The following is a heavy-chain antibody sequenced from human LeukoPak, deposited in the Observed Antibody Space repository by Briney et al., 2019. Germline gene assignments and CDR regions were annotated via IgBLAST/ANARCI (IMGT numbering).Heavy chain of an antibody. V-gene: IGHV5-51*01. D-gene: IGHD3-22*01. J-gene: IGHJ4*02. CDR3: AKRYYYDSSGYYIDY. CDR1: GYSFTSYW. CDR2: IYPGDSGT. Sequence: GESLKISCKGSGYSFTSYWIGWVRQMPGKGLEWMGIIYPGDSGTRYSPSFQGQVTISADKSISTAYLQWSSLKASDTAMYYCAKRYYYDSSGYYIDYWGQGTLVTVSS.